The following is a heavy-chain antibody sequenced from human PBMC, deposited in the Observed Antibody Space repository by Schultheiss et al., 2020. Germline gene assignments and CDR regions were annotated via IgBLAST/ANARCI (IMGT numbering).Heavy chain of an antibody. CDR2: IYYSGST. D-gene: IGHD3-22*01. Sequence: TLSLTCTVSGGSISSGGYYWSWIRQHPGKGLEWIGYIYYSGSTYYNPSLKSRVTISVDTSKNQFSLKLSSVTAADTAVYYCARQKSSGYYPHYHYYGLDVWGQGTTVTVSS. J-gene: IGHJ6*02. CDR1: GGSISSGGYY. V-gene: IGHV4-31*03. CDR3: ARQKSSGYYPHYHYYGLDV.